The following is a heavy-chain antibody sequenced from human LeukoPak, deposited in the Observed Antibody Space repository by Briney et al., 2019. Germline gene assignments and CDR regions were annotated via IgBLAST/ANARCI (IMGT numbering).Heavy chain of an antibody. D-gene: IGHD4-11*01. V-gene: IGHV4-38-2*01. CDR3: ARGDYRPDY. J-gene: IGHJ4*02. Sequence: PSETLSLTCAVSGYSISSGFYWAWIRQPPGKGLEWIATIYHNGNRFYNPSLRSRVSISVDTSENVFSLNLSSVAAADTAVYYCARGDYRPDYWGQGTLVTVSS. CDR1: GYSISSGFY. CDR2: IYHNGNR.